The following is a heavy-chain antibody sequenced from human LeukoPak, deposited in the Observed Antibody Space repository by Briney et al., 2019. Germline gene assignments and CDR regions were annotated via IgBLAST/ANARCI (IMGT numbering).Heavy chain of an antibody. CDR1: GYIFTTYD. V-gene: IGHV1-2*02. CDR3: ARGAVTDYYYYYYMDV. CDR2: INPNSGGT. D-gene: IGHD2-21*02. J-gene: IGHJ6*03. Sequence: SVKVSCKASGYIFTTYDINWVRQAPGQGLEWMGWINPNSGGTNYAQKFQGRVTMTRDTSISTAYMELSRLRSDDTAVYYCARGAVTDYYYYYYMDVWGKGTTVTVSS.